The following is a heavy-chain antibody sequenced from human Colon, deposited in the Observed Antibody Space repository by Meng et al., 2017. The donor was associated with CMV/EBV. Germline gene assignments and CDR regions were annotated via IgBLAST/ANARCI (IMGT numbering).Heavy chain of an antibody. V-gene: IGHV1-18*01. Sequence: ASVKVSCKASGYSFRNYAISWVRLAPGQGLEWMGWISPYRGDTNYAQKFQGRVIMSTDTPTSTAYMELRSLRPDDTAVYYCAREGVGRWFDPWGQGTLVTVPQ. CDR1: GYSFRNYA. CDR3: AREGVGRWFDP. J-gene: IGHJ5*02. CDR2: ISPYRGDT.